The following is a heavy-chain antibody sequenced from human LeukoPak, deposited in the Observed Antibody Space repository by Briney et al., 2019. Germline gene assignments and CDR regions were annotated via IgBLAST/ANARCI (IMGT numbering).Heavy chain of an antibody. CDR3: ARWTPTIAALTY. D-gene: IGHD6-6*01. Sequence: VASVKVSCKASGYTFTSYDINWVRQATGQGLEWMGWMNPHSGNTGYAQKFQGRVTMTWDTSTSTVYMELSSLRSEDTAVYYCARWTPTIAALTYWGQGTLVTVSS. CDR2: MNPHSGNT. J-gene: IGHJ4*02. V-gene: IGHV1-8*01. CDR1: GYTFTSYD.